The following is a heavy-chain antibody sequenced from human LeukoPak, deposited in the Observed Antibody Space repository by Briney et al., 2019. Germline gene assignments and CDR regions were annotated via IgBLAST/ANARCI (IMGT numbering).Heavy chain of an antibody. CDR3: AKDNYYDSSGYYDY. CDR1: GFTFSSYG. Sequence: GGSLRLSCAASGFTFSSYGMHWVRQAPGKGLEWVAFIRYDGSNKYYADSVKGRFTISRDNSKNTLYLQMNSLRAEDTAVYYCAKDNYYDSSGYYDYWGQGTLVTVSS. J-gene: IGHJ4*02. CDR2: IRYDGSNK. D-gene: IGHD3-22*01. V-gene: IGHV3-30*02.